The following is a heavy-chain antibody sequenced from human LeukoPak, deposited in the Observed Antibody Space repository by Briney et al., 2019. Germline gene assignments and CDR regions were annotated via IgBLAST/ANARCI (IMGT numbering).Heavy chain of an antibody. D-gene: IGHD3-22*01. CDR2: INPTGGST. V-gene: IGHV1-46*03. CDR1: GYTFPSYF. J-gene: IGHJ4*02. CDR3: ATPFQYDSSGMWLRPLGY. Sequence: ASVKVSCKASGYTFPSYFMHWVRQAPGQGLEWMGIINPTGGSTTYAQKFQGRVTMTRDTSTSTVYMELSSLRSEDTAVYYCATPFQYDSSGMWLRPLGYWGQGTLVTVSS.